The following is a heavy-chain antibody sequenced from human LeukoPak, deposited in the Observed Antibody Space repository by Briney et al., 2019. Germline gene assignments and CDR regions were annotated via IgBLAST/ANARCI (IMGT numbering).Heavy chain of an antibody. D-gene: IGHD2-15*01. V-gene: IGHV4-39*07. CDR3: ARGPSVEVYHYHYYMDV. Sequence: PSETLSLTCTVSGGSISSGSYYWSWIRQPPGKGLEWIGDINHSGSNNFNPSLKSRVSISVDTSNNQFSLKLSSVTAADTAVYYCARGPSVEVYHYHYYMDVWGKGTTVTVSS. CDR2: INHSGSN. J-gene: IGHJ6*03. CDR1: GGSISSGSYY.